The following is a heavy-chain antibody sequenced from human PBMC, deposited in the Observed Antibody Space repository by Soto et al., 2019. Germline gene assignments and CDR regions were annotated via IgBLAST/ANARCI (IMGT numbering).Heavy chain of an antibody. D-gene: IGHD2-2*01. J-gene: IGHJ3*02. Sequence: SETLSLTCTVSGGSISSGDYYWSWIRQPPGKGLEWIGYIYYSGSTYYNPSLKSRVTISVDTSKNQFSLKLSSVTAADTAVYYCARRRRLPAAMGGTVDDAFDIWGQGTMVTVSS. CDR2: IYYSGST. V-gene: IGHV4-30-4*01. CDR3: ARRRRLPAAMGGTVDDAFDI. CDR1: GGSISSGDYY.